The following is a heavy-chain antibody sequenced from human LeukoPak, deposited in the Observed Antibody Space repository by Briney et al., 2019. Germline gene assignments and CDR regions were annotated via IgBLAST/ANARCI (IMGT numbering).Heavy chain of an antibody. D-gene: IGHD1-1*01. Sequence: GGSLRLSCAASTFTFSTYGMIWVRQAPGKGLEWVANIKEDGSAKYYVDSVKGRFTISRDNAKNSLYLQMNSLRDEDTAVYYCYHWNDVFDYWGQGTLVTVSS. V-gene: IGHV3-7*01. CDR2: IKEDGSAK. CDR3: YHWNDVFDY. CDR1: TFTFSTYG. J-gene: IGHJ4*02.